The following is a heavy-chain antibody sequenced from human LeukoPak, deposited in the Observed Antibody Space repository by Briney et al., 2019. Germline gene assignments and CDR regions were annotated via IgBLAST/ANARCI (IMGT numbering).Heavy chain of an antibody. J-gene: IGHJ4*02. CDR2: INHSGST. Sequence: KPSETLSLTCAVYGGSFSGYYWSWIRQPPGKGLEWIGEINHSGSTNYNPSLKSRVTISVDTSKNQFSLKLSSVTAADTAVYYCARGASRWAGYYYGSGSFLLDYWGQGTLVTVSS. D-gene: IGHD3-10*01. CDR1: GGSFSGYY. V-gene: IGHV4-34*01. CDR3: ARGASRWAGYYYGSGSFLLDY.